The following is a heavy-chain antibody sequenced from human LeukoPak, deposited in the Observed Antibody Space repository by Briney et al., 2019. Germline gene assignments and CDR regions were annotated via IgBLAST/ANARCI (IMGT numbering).Heavy chain of an antibody. J-gene: IGHJ4*02. D-gene: IGHD2-2*02. CDR1: GDTFSSYA. CDR3: ASSPPAAIPGTSESMLGYFDY. CDR2: IIPIFGTA. V-gene: IGHV1-69*05. Sequence: SVKVSCKASGDTFSSYAISRVRQAHGQGLEWMGGIIPIFGTANYAQKFQGRVTITTDESTSTAYMELSSLRSEDTAVYYCASSPPAAIPGTSESMLGYFDYWGQGTLVTVSS.